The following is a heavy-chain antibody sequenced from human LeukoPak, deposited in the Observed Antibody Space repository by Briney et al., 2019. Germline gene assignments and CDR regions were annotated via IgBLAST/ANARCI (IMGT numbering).Heavy chain of an antibody. V-gene: IGHV3-11*04. J-gene: IGHJ4*02. CDR3: ASEYCSSTSCYFDY. D-gene: IGHD2-2*01. CDR1: GFTFSDYY. CDR2: ISSSGSTI. Sequence: PGGSLRLSCAASGFTFSDYYMSWIRQAPGKGLEWVSYISSSGSTIYYADSVKGRFTISRDNAKNSLYLQMNSLRAEDTAVYYCASEYCSSTSCYFDYWGQGNLVTVSS.